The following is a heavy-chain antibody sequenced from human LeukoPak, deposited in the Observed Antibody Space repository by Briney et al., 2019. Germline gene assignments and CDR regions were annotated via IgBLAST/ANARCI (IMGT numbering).Heavy chain of an antibody. D-gene: IGHD3-9*01. J-gene: IGHJ4*02. CDR3: ARAFYDFLTGYPAYFDY. Sequence: TPGGSLRLSCAASGFTFSSYSMNWVRQAPGKGLEWVSSISSSSSYIYYADSVKGRFTISRDNAKNSLYLQMNSLRAEDTAVYYCARAFYDFLTGYPAYFDYWGQGTLVTVSS. CDR2: ISSSSSYI. CDR1: GFTFSSYS. V-gene: IGHV3-21*01.